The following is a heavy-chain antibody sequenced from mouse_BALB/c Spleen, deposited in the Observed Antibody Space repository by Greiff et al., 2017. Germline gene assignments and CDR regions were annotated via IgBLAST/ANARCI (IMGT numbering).Heavy chain of an antibody. J-gene: IGHJ4*01. D-gene: IGHD2-4*01. V-gene: IGHV5-12-2*01. CDR2: ISNGGGST. Sequence: EVKVVESGGGLVQPGGSLKLSCAASGFTFSSYTMSWVRQTPEKRLEWVAYISNGGGSTYYPDTVKGRFTISRDNAKNTLYLQMSSLKSEDTAMYYCARHYDYDGGAMDYWGQGTSVTVSS. CDR1: GFTFSSYT. CDR3: ARHYDYDGGAMDY.